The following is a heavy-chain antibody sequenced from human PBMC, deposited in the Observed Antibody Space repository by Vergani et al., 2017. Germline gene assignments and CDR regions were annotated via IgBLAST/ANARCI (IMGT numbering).Heavy chain of an antibody. CDR2: ISAYNGNT. CDR3: ARDVHPIDSSRPLGY. CDR1: GFTFTSYG. Sequence: VQLLESGGGLVQPGGSLRLSCAASGFTFTSYGISWVRQAPGQGLEWMGWISAYNGNTNYAQKLQGRVTMTTDTSTSTAYMELRSLTSDDTAVYYCARDVHPIDSSRPLGYWGQGTLVTVSS. D-gene: IGHD6-13*01. V-gene: IGHV1-18*01. J-gene: IGHJ4*02.